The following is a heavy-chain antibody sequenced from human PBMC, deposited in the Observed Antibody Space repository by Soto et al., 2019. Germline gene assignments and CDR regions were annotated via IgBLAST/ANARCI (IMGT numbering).Heavy chain of an antibody. CDR3: EKDGPYYEGSGSRSPLPYYYYGMDV. Sequence: QAQLVESGGGVVQPGRSLRLSCVASGFSFSSFGMHWVRQAPGKGLECVAVISDDGNNNYYAESVKGRFTISRDNSENSLYLQMNSLGSDDTAVYFCEKDGPYYEGSGSRSPLPYYYYGMDVWGQGTTVTVSS. J-gene: IGHJ6*02. D-gene: IGHD3-10*01. V-gene: IGHV3-30*18. CDR1: GFSFSSFG. CDR2: ISDDGNNN.